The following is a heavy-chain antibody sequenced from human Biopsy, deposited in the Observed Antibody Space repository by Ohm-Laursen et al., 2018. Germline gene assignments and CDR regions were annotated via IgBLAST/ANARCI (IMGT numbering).Heavy chain of an antibody. V-gene: IGHV1-69*06. CDR2: NIPILGTG. J-gene: IGHJ1*01. CDR1: GGTFSKYG. CDR3: ATKLAGYFHH. Sequence: ASVKVSCKASGGTFSKYGISWVRQAPGQGLEWLGGNIPILGTGNYAQKFQDRVTVAADTSTSTATMELRSLRSDDTAMYYCATKLAGYFHHWGQGTLVIVSS.